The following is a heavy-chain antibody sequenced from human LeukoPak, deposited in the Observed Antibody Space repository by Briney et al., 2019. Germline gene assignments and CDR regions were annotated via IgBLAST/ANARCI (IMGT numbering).Heavy chain of an antibody. D-gene: IGHD3-10*01. CDR3: ARRSGSGSYYSKNFDY. CDR2: IYHSGST. V-gene: IGHV4-4*02. J-gene: IGHJ4*02. CDR1: GGSISSSNW. Sequence: SGTLSLTCAVSGGSISSSNWWSWVRRPPGKGLEWIGEIYHSGSTNYNPSLKSRVTISVDKSKNQFSLKLSSVTAADTAVYYCARRSGSGSYYSKNFDYWGQGTLVTVSS.